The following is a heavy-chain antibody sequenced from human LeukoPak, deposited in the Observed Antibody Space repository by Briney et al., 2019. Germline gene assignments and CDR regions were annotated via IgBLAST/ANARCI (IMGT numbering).Heavy chain of an antibody. Sequence: GGSLRLSCAASGFTFSSYTIHWVRQPPGKGLEWVAVISFDGSNKYYADSVKGRFTISRDNSKNTLYLQMNSLRAEDTAVYYCARVRYYDSSGYYPGDYWGQGTLVTVSS. J-gene: IGHJ4*02. CDR3: ARVRYYDSSGYYPGDY. D-gene: IGHD3-22*01. V-gene: IGHV3-30-3*01. CDR2: ISFDGSNK. CDR1: GFTFSSYT.